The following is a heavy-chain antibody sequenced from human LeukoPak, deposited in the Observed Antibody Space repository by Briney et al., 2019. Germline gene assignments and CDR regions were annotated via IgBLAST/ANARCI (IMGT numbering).Heavy chain of an antibody. V-gene: IGHV3-33*01. Sequence: GALRLSCAASGFTFSNYGMHWVRQAPGKGLEWVAVIWYDGSNKYSADSVKGRFTISRDNSKNTLYLQMNSLRAEDTAVYYCARSIIGVGVRHFFDYWGPGTLVTVSS. CDR1: GFTFSNYG. CDR2: IWYDGSNK. D-gene: IGHD3-3*01. J-gene: IGHJ4*02. CDR3: ARSIIGVGVRHFFDY.